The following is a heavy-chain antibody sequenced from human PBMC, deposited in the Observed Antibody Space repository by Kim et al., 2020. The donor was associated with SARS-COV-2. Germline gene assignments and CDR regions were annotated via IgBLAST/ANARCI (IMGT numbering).Heavy chain of an antibody. Sequence: GGSLRLSCAASGFTFSRYAMNWVRQTPEKGPEWVSHISTTSTIICNADSVKGRFTISRDNAKNSLYLQMNSLRDEDTAVYYCARGATGWSLGYWVQGTPVTVSS. J-gene: IGHJ4*02. CDR2: ISTTSTII. D-gene: IGHD6-19*01. V-gene: IGHV3-48*02. CDR1: GFTFSRYA. CDR3: ARGATGWSLGY.